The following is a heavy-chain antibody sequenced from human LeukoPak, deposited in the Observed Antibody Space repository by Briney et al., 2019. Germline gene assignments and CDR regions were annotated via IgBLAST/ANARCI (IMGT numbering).Heavy chain of an antibody. V-gene: IGHV3-23*05. J-gene: IGHJ4*02. CDR1: GFTFSSYA. CDR2: LYDSGDT. Sequence: GGSLRLSCAASGFTFSSYAMSWVRQAPGKGLEYVSVLYDSGDTYYAESVKGRFTISRDNSKNTVYLQMNSLRVEDTAVYYCARAAYDSGGYTANHDFWGQGTLVTVSS. D-gene: IGHD3-22*01. CDR3: ARAAYDSGGYTANHDF.